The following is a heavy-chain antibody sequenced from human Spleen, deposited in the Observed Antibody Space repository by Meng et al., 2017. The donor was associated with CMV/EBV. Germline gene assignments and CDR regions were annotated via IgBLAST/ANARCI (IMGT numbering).Heavy chain of an antibody. Sequence: GESLKISCAASRFTFSNYNMTWVRQAPGKGLEWLSYISGSGSTIYYADSVKGRFTISRDNAKNSLYLQMNSLRAEDTAVYYCARERVYGNDFWSGGDYWGQGTLVTVSS. J-gene: IGHJ4*02. V-gene: IGHV3-11*01. CDR2: ISGSGSTI. CDR3: ARERVYGNDFWSGGDY. CDR1: RFTFSNYN. D-gene: IGHD3-3*01.